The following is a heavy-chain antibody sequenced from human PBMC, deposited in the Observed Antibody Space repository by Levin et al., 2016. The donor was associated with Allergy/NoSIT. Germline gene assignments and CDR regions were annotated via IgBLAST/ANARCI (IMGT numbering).Heavy chain of an antibody. D-gene: IGHD6-19*01. V-gene: IGHV3-23*01. CDR1: GFTFSSYA. J-gene: IGHJ4*02. CDR3: AKDSGVDN. Sequence: GESLKISCVASGFTFSSYAMSWARQTPGRRLEWVSTITRGGGTTYYADSVKGRFTISRDDSKNTLDLHMNSLRAEDTAVYYCAKDSGVDNWGQGTLVTVSS. CDR2: ITRGGGTT.